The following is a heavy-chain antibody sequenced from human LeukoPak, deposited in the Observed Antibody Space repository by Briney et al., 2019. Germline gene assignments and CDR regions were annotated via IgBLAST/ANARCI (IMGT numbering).Heavy chain of an antibody. CDR3: ARTSYSSGWYDY. D-gene: IGHD6-19*01. CDR1: GFTFSSYS. V-gene: IGHV3-21*01. CDR2: ISSSSSYI. J-gene: IGHJ4*02. Sequence: PGGSLRLSCAASGFTFSSYSMNWVRQAPGKGLEWVSSISSSSSYIYYADSVKGRFTISRGNAKNSLYLQMNSLRAEDTAVYYCARTSYSSGWYDYWGQGTLVTVSS.